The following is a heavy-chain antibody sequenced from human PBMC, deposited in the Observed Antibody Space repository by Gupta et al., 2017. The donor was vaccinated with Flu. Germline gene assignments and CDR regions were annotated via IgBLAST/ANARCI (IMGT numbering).Heavy chain of an antibody. CDR2: IYTSGST. CDR1: GGSISSGSYY. V-gene: IGHV4-61*02. Sequence: QVQLQESGPGLVKPSQTLSLTCTVSGGSISSGSYYWSWIRQPAGKGLEWIGRIYTSGSTNYNPSLKSRVTISVDTSKNQFSLKLSSVTAADTAVYYCARSAMVTDPQFDYWGQGTLVTVSS. CDR3: ARSAMVTDPQFDY. D-gene: IGHD5-18*01. J-gene: IGHJ4*02.